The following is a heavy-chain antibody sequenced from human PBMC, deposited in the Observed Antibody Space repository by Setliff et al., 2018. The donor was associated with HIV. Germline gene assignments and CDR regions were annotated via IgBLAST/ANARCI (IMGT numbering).Heavy chain of an antibody. D-gene: IGHD6-19*01. V-gene: IGHV4-61*02. J-gene: IGHJ6*03. Sequence: TLSLTCTVSGGSISSGSYYWSWIRQPAGKGLEWIGRIYTSGSTNYNPSLKSRVTISLDTSKNQFSLKLSSVTAADTAVYYCARVPYPADYYMDVWGKGTTVTVSS. CDR1: GGSISSGSYY. CDR2: IYTSGST. CDR3: ARVPYPADYYMDV.